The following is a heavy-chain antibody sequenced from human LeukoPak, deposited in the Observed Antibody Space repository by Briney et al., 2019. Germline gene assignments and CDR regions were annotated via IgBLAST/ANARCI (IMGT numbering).Heavy chain of an antibody. Sequence: GASVKVSCKASGYTFTSYYMDWVGQAPGQGLEWMGGISAYNGKRNYAQKLQGRVTMTTDTSTSTAYMEVRSLRSDATAVYYCARDLRMIVEMGYWGQGTLVTVSS. CDR3: ARDLRMIVEMGY. D-gene: IGHD3-22*01. J-gene: IGHJ4*02. CDR2: ISAYNGKR. V-gene: IGHV1-18*04. CDR1: GYTFTSYY.